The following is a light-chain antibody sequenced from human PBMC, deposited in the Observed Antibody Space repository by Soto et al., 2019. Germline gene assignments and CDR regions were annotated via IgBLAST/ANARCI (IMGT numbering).Light chain of an antibody. Sequence: QSALTQPPSASGSPGQSVTISCTGTSSDVGAYNYVSWYRQHPGKAPKLLIFEVNSRPSGVPDRFSDSKSGNTGSVPVSGLQAEDEYHYYCTSYAGSNTWVFGGGTKLTVL. CDR3: TSYAGSNTWV. V-gene: IGLV2-8*01. CDR2: EVN. J-gene: IGLJ3*02. CDR1: SSDVGAYNY.